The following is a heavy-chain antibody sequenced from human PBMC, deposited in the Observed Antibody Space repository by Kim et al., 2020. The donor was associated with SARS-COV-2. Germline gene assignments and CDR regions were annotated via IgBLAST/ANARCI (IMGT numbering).Heavy chain of an antibody. J-gene: IGHJ4*02. Sequence: VKGRFTISRDNSKNTLYLQMNSLRAEDTAVYYCARGPTKDTAMVFHYFDYWGQGTLVTVSS. CDR3: ARGPTKDTAMVFHYFDY. D-gene: IGHD5-18*01. V-gene: IGHV3-30*01.